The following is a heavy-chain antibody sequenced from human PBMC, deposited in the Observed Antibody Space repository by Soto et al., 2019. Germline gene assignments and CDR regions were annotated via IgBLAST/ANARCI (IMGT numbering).Heavy chain of an antibody. V-gene: IGHV4-34*01. CDR3: ARGPTPNYGSGSFIYYYGMDV. Sequence: SETLSLTCAVYGGSFSGYYCSWSRQPPGKGLEWIGEINHSGSTNYNPSLKSRVTISVDTSKNQFSLKLSSVTAADTAVYYCARGPTPNYGSGSFIYYYGMDVWGQGTTVTVSS. CDR2: INHSGST. CDR1: GGSFSGYY. J-gene: IGHJ6*02. D-gene: IGHD3-10*01.